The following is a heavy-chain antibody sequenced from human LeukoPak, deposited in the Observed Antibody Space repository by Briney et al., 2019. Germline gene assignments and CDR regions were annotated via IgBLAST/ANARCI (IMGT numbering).Heavy chain of an antibody. CDR1: GFTFSSYA. CDR2: ISYDGSNK. CDR3: ARDGGIAVAAGYFDY. Sequence: GGSLRLSCAASGFTFSSYAMHWVRQAPGKGLEWVAVISYDGSNKYYADSVKGRFTISRDNSKNTLYLQMNSLRAEDTAVYYCARDGGIAVAAGYFDYWGQGTLVTVSS. V-gene: IGHV3-30-3*01. J-gene: IGHJ4*02. D-gene: IGHD6-19*01.